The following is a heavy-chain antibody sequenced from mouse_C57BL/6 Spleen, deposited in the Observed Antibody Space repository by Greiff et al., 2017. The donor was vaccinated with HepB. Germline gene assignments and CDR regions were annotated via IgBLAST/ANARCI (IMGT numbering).Heavy chain of an antibody. Sequence: EVKLVESGEGLVKPGGSLKLSCAASGFTFSGYAMSWVRQTPEKRLEWVAYISSGGDYIYYADTVKGRFTISRDNARNTLYLQMSSLKSEDTAMYYGTRAPYDYDGGNFDVWGTGTTVTVSS. CDR3: TRAPYDYDGGNFDV. D-gene: IGHD2-4*01. CDR1: GFTFSGYA. J-gene: IGHJ1*03. V-gene: IGHV5-9-1*02. CDR2: ISSGGDYI.